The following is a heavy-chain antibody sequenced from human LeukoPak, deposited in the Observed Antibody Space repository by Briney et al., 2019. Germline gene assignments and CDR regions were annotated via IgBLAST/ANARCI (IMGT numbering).Heavy chain of an antibody. Sequence: ASVKVSCKASGYGFTDYYMHWVRQAPGQGLEWMGWINPNSGGTNYAQKFQGRVTMTRDTSISTAYMELNRLRSDDTAVYYCARDLIGDPMAGAFDIWGQGTRVTVSS. CDR1: GYGFTDYY. V-gene: IGHV1-2*02. CDR2: INPNSGGT. D-gene: IGHD3-10*01. CDR3: ARDLIGDPMAGAFDI. J-gene: IGHJ3*02.